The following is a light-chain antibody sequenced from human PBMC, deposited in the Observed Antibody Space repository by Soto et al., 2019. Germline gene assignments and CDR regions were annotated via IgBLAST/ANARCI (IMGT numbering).Light chain of an antibody. CDR3: QHYRTS. CDR2: GAS. J-gene: IGKJ4*01. V-gene: IGKV3-20*01. Sequence: EXVXTQSXGTLSLSPGERATLSCRASQSVSSSYLAWYQQKPGQPPRLLIFGASSRATGIPDRFTGSGSGTDFTLTITRLEPEDFAVYYCQHYRTSFGGGTKVEIK. CDR1: QSVSSSY.